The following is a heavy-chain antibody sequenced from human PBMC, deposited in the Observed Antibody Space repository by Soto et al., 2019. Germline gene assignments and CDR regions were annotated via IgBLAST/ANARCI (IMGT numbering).Heavy chain of an antibody. CDR3: TRDYLRYFDWFPYGMDV. D-gene: IGHD3-9*01. V-gene: IGHV3-49*04. Sequence: GGSLRLSCTASGFTFGDYAMSWVRQAPGKGLEWVGFIRSKAYGGTTEYAASVKGRFTISRDDSKSIAYLQMNSLKTEDTAVYYCTRDYLRYFDWFPYGMDVWGQGTTVTVSS. CDR2: IRSKAYGGTT. CDR1: GFTFGDYA. J-gene: IGHJ6*02.